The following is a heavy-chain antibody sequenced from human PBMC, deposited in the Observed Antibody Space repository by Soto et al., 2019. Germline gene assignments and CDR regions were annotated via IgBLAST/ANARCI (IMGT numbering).Heavy chain of an antibody. D-gene: IGHD5-18*01. CDR2: IYHSGST. CDR3: ARVGRYNYGSTYYFDY. Sequence: NPSETLSLTCAVSGGFISSGDWLSWVRQPPGKGLEWIGEIYHSGSTNYNPSLKSRVTISIDKSKSQFSLKLSSVTAADTAVYYCARVGRYNYGSTYYFDYWGQGTLVTVSS. CDR1: GGFISSGDW. J-gene: IGHJ4*02. V-gene: IGHV4-4*02.